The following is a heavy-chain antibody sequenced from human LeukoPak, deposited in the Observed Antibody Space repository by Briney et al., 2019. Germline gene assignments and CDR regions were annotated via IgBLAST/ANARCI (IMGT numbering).Heavy chain of an antibody. Sequence: GGSLRLSCAVSGFTVSSNYMNWVRQAPGKGLEWVSVIYRGGITCYADSVKGRFTISRDNSKNTLYLQMNSLRAEDTAVYYCARLNSDDTLFDYWGQGTLVTVSS. D-gene: IGHD4-23*01. V-gene: IGHV3-53*01. CDR2: IYRGGIT. CDR3: ARLNSDDTLFDY. CDR1: GFTVSSNY. J-gene: IGHJ4*02.